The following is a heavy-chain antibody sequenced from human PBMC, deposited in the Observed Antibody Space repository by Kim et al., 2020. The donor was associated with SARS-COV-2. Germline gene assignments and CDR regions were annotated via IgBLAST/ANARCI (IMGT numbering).Heavy chain of an antibody. D-gene: IGHD6-13*01. Sequence: SETLSLTCTVSGGSISSSSYYWGWIRQPPGKGLEWIGSIYYSGSTYYNPSLKSRVTISVDTSKNQFSLKLSSVTAADTAVYYCASYNGAAAGIGGWGQGTLVTVSS. CDR2: IYYSGST. J-gene: IGHJ4*02. CDR1: GGSISSSSYY. CDR3: ASYNGAAAGIGG. V-gene: IGHV4-39*01.